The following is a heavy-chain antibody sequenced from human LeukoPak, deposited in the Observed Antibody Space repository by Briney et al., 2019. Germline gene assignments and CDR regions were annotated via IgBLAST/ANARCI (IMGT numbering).Heavy chain of an antibody. CDR3: NAITRTGTLDD. V-gene: IGHV3-15*01. CDR1: GFTFTNAW. D-gene: IGHD6-13*01. CDR2: IKSQTDGGTT. J-gene: IGHJ4*02. Sequence: GRSLRLSCAASGFTFTNAWITWVRQAPGKWLEWVGRIKSQTDGGTTDYAAPVKGRFTISRDDSKNTMYLQMDSLKTEDTAVYYCNAITRTGTLDDWGQGTLVTVSS.